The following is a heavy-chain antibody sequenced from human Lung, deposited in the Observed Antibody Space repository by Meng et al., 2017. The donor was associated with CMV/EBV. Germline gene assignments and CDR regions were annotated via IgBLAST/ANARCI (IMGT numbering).Heavy chain of an antibody. CDR3: AKGPHYSSYFPTIPFFEY. D-gene: IGHD4-11*01. J-gene: IGHJ4*02. CDR1: GFTFSNYA. Sequence: GGSLRLXCAVSGFTFSNYAMSWVRQAPGKGLEWVSGITSSGGTTYYADSVKGRFTISRDSSKNSLYLQMNSLRAEDTAVYYCAKGPHYSSYFPTIPFFEYWXQGDXVNGAS. V-gene: IGHV3-23*01. CDR2: ITSSGGTT.